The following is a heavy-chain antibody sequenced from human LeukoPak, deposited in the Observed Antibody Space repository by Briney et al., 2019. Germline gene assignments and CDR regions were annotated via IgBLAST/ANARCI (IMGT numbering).Heavy chain of an antibody. D-gene: IGHD2-2*01. J-gene: IGHJ4*02. Sequence: SGTLSLTCTVSGGSISSSSYYWGWIRQPPGKGLEWIGSIYYSGSTYYNPSLKSRVTISVDTSKNQFSLKLSSVTAADTAVYYCARGGYQLLPLDYWGQGTLVTVSS. CDR3: ARGGYQLLPLDY. V-gene: IGHV4-39*07. CDR2: IYYSGST. CDR1: GGSISSSSYY.